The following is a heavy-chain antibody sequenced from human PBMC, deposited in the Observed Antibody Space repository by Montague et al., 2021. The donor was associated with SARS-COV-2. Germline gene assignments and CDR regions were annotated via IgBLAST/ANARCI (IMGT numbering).Heavy chain of an antibody. CDR2: IDWDDDK. V-gene: IGHV2-70*01. CDR3: ARIRDYDILTGSYSGFDY. D-gene: IGHD3-9*01. J-gene: IGHJ4*02. CDR1: GFSLSTSGMC. Sequence: ALVKPTQTLTLTCTFSGFSLSTSGMCVSWIRQPPGKALEWLALIDWDDDKYYSTSLKTRLTISKDTSKNQVVLTMTSMGPVDTATYYCARIRDYDILTGSYSGFDYWGQGTLVTVSS.